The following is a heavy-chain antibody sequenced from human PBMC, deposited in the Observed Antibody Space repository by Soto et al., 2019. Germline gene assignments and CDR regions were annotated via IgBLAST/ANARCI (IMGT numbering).Heavy chain of an antibody. CDR2: ISSSSSYI. V-gene: IGHV3-21*01. CDR3: ARGNYDFWSGPHTHYYYYGMDV. CDR1: GVTLSSYS. D-gene: IGHD3-3*01. Sequence: PXGSLRLSCAASGVTLSSYSMSWVRQAPGKGLDWVSSISSSSSYIYYADSVKGRFTISRDNAKNSLYLQMNSLRAEDTAVYYCARGNYDFWSGPHTHYYYYGMDVWGQGTTVTVSS. J-gene: IGHJ6*02.